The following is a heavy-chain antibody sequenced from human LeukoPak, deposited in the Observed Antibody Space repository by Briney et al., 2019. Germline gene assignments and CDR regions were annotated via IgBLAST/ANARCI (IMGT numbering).Heavy chain of an antibody. CDR3: ARGLYYYDSSGYYLVYYYYGMDV. Sequence: PSETLSLTCAVYGGSFSGYYWSWIRQPPGKGLEWIGEINHSGSTNYNPSLKSRVTISVDTSKNQFSLKLSSVTAADTAVYYCARGLYYYDSSGYYLVYYYYGMDVWGQGTTVTVSS. J-gene: IGHJ6*02. D-gene: IGHD3-22*01. V-gene: IGHV4-34*01. CDR2: INHSGST. CDR1: GGSFSGYY.